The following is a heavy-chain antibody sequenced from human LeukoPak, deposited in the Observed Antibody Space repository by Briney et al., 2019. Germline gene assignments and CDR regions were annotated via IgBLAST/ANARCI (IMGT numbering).Heavy chain of an antibody. CDR1: GFSLSTSGVG. V-gene: IGHV2-5*02. D-gene: IGHD3-22*01. CDR2: IYWDDDK. J-gene: IGHJ4*02. Sequence: SGPTLVKPTQTLTLTCTFSGFSLSTSGVGVGWISQPPGKALEWLALIYWDDDKRYSPSLKSRLTITKDTSKNQVVLTMTNMDPVDTATYYCARFLSLYYYDSSGYYFDYWGQGTLVTVSS. CDR3: ARFLSLYYYDSSGYYFDY.